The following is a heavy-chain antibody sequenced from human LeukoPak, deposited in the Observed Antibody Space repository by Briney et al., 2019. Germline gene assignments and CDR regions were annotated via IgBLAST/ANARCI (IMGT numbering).Heavy chain of an antibody. CDR3: ARHGDSSGRYYYYIMDV. CDR2: IYPGDSDT. J-gene: IGHJ6*02. CDR1: GYSFPSYW. Sequence: GESLKISCKGSGYSFPSYWIGWVRQMPGKGLEWMGIIYPGDSDTRYSPSFQGQVTISADKSMSTAYLQWSSLKASGTAMYYCARHGDSSGRYYYYIMDVWGQGTTVTVSS. V-gene: IGHV5-51*01. D-gene: IGHD3-22*01.